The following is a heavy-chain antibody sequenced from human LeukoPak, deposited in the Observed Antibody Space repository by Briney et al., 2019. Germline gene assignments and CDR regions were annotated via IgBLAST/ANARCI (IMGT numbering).Heavy chain of an antibody. Sequence: GGSLRLSCAASGFTFSDYYMRWVRQAPGKGVEWVAYVSDSGSTRSADSVRGRFTVSRDDAKSSLFLQMNSLIAEDTAVYYCAREMGSTWNVPIDYWGQGTLVTVSS. CDR3: AREMGSTWNVPIDY. D-gene: IGHD6-13*01. CDR1: GFTFSDYY. CDR2: VSDSGSTR. V-gene: IGHV3-11*01. J-gene: IGHJ4*02.